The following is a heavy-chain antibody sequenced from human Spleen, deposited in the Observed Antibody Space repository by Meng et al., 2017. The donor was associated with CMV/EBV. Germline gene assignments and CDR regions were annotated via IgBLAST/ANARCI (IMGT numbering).Heavy chain of an antibody. J-gene: IGHJ4*02. CDR3: ARVLYGSGSYYPAD. V-gene: IGHV4-59*01. Sequence: SETLSLTCTVSGGSISSYYWSWIRQPPGKGLEWIGYIYYSGSTNYNPSLKSRVTISVDTSKNQFSLKLSSVTAADTAVYYCARVLYGSGSYYPADWGQGTLVTVSS. D-gene: IGHD3-10*01. CDR2: IYYSGST. CDR1: GGSISSYY.